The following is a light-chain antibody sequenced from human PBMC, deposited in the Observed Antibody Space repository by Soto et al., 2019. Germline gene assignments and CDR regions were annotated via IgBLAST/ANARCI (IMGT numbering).Light chain of an antibody. CDR1: NSDVGTYNY. CDR3: SSHAGSNNLV. CDR2: EVS. J-gene: IGLJ3*02. Sequence: QSVLAQPPSASGSPGQSVTITCTGTNSDVGTYNYVSWYQHHPGKAPKFLIYEVSRRPFAVPDRFSGSKSGNTASLTVSGLQAEDEADYYCSSHAGSNNLVFGGGTKLTVL. V-gene: IGLV2-8*01.